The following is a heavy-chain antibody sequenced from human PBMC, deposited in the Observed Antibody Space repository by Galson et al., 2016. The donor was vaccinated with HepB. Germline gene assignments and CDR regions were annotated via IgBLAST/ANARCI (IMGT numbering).Heavy chain of an antibody. D-gene: IGHD2/OR15-2a*01. CDR2: VRGDSSSE. Sequence: SLRLSCAASGFIFEDYAMHWVRQVPGKGLEWVSGVRGDSSSEAYADSVRGRFTVSKDNAKNSLYLQMNSLRIEDSALYYCARIVDFHGKGAHFDLWGQGIPVIVSS. CDR3: ARIVDFHGKGAHFDL. V-gene: IGHV3-9*01. J-gene: IGHJ4*02. CDR1: GFIFEDYA.